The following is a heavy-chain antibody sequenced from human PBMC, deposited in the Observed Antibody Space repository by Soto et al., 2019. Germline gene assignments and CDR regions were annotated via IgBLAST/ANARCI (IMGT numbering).Heavy chain of an antibody. CDR3: ARSFDDSDYCSPEFAY. D-gene: IGHD3-22*01. CDR1: GFTFSGSA. Sequence: EVQLVESGGDLVQPGGSLRLSCAASGFTFSGSAMHWVRQASGKGLEWVGHIRRRAKNYETVYAASVKGRFIIFNDNSKNTTYLQMNSLKTDDTAVYYYARSFDDSDYCSPEFAYWGQGTLVTVSS. J-gene: IGHJ4*02. CDR2: IRRRAKNYET. V-gene: IGHV3-73*02.